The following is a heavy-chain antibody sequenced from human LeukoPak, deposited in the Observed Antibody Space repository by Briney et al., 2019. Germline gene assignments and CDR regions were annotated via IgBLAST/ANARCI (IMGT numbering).Heavy chain of an antibody. CDR1: GFTFCYYA. J-gene: IGHJ4*02. CDR3: AKVLTSYWVQDLDY. CDR2: LTGSGDTT. Sequence: GGSLRLSCAASGFTFCYYAMTWVRQAPGKGLEWVSTLTGSGDTTDYADSVKGRFTISRYNSKDTLYLQMNNLRADDTAVYYCAKVLTSYWVQDLDYWGQGTLVMVSS. V-gene: IGHV3-23*01. D-gene: IGHD3-10*01.